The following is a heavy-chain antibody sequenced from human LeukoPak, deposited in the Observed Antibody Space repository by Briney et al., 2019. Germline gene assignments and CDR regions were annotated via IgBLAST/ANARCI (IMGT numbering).Heavy chain of an antibody. CDR1: GFTFSDYY. Sequence: GGSLRLSCAASGFTFSDYYMSWIRQAPGKGLEWVSYISSSGSTIYYADSVKGRFTISRPNAKNSLYLKMNSLRAEDTAVYYCARELGDGSHSGAFDIWGQGTMVTVSS. CDR2: ISSSGSTI. V-gene: IGHV3-11*01. CDR3: ARELGDGSHSGAFDI. D-gene: IGHD5-24*01. J-gene: IGHJ3*02.